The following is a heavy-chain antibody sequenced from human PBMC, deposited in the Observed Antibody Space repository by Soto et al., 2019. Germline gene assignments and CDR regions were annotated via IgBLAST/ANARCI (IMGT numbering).Heavy chain of an antibody. CDR3: VPIARKTDPAT. J-gene: IGHJ4*02. V-gene: IGHV2-5*02. CDR1: GFSLSTYEVS. Sequence: QITLKESGPTLVKPTQTLTLTCTFSGFSLSTYEVSVGWIRQPPGKALEWLALIYWDGDQRYSPSLKSRLTITKDTSKHQVVLTMTNMDPVDTATYYCVPIARKTDPATWGQGTLVTVSS. D-gene: IGHD2-15*01. CDR2: IYWDGDQ.